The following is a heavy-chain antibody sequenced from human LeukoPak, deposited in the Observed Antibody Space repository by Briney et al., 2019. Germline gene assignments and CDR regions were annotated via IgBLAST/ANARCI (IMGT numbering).Heavy chain of an antibody. D-gene: IGHD3-10*01. J-gene: IGHJ6*03. Sequence: GGSLRLSCAASGFTFSSYWMSWVRQAPGKGLEWVANIKQDGSEKYYVDSVKGRFTISRDNAKNSLYLQMNSLRAEDTAVYYCYGSGSYWYYYMDVWGKGTTVTISS. CDR2: IKQDGSEK. V-gene: IGHV3-7*01. CDR1: GFTFSSYW. CDR3: YGSGSYWYYYMDV.